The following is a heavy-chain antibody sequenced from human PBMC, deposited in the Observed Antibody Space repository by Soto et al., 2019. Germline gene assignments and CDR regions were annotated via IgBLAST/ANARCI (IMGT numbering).Heavy chain of an antibody. D-gene: IGHD3-10*01. J-gene: IGHJ4*02. CDR3: ARAGFSYGRLLF. CDR2: VFYSGAT. V-gene: IGHV4-30-4*01. CDR1: GGPIKTGDYY. Sequence: KPSETLSLTCNVSGGPIKTGDYYWNWIRQPPGKGLEWIGYVFYSGATNYSPSLKSRAAISMDTSKNQFSLSLTSVTAADTAVYYCARAGFSYGRLLFWGQGIRVTVSS.